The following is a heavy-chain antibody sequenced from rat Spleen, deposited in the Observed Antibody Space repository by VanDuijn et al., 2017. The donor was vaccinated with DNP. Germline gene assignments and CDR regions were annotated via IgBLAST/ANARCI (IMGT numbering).Heavy chain of an antibody. CDR1: GFIFSDYA. J-gene: IGHJ2*01. V-gene: IGHV5-17*01. CDR2: IIYDGSST. Sequence: EVQLVESGGGPVQPGRSLKLSCAASGFIFSDYAMAWVRQTPKKGLEWVATIIYDGSSTYYRDSVKGRFTISRDNTKNTLFLQMDSLRSEDTATYYCIRRAGLSYYFDYWGQGVMVTVSS. D-gene: IGHD1-1*01. CDR3: IRRAGLSYYFDY.